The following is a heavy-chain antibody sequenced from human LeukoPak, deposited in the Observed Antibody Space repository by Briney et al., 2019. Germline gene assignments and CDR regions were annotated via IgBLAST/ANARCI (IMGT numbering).Heavy chain of an antibody. D-gene: IGHD5-18*01. Sequence: ASVKVSCKASGYSFTSYGISWVRQAPGQGLEWMGWISTYNGNTNYAQKVQGRVTMTTDTSTSTAYMELRSLRSDDTAVYYCAKGVGTALVHTNLDYWGQGNLVTVSS. J-gene: IGHJ4*02. V-gene: IGHV1-18*01. CDR2: ISTYNGNT. CDR1: GYSFTSYG. CDR3: AKGVGTALVHTNLDY.